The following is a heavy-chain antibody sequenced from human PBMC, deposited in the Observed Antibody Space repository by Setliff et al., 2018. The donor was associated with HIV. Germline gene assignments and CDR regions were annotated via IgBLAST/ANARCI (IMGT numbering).Heavy chain of an antibody. CDR3: AGDVGVSYYYYYYMDV. CDR1: GGSISSSSYF. V-gene: IGHV4-39*02. Sequence: SETLSLTCTVSGGSISSSSYFWGWIRQPPGKGLEWIGSIYYSGSTYYNPSLKSRVTISVDTSKNQFSLKLSSVTAADTAVYYCAGDVGVSYYYYYYMDVWGKGTTVTVSS. J-gene: IGHJ6*03. D-gene: IGHD2-8*02. CDR2: IYYSGST.